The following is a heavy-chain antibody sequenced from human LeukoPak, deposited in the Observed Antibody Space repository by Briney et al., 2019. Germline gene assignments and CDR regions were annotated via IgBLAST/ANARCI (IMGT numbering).Heavy chain of an antibody. D-gene: IGHD2-8*01. CDR2: IKLDGSEK. Sequence: XEWVANIKLDGSEKNYVDSVKGRFTISRDNAKSSLFLQMNDLRAEDTAVYYCAKGGRGNGEVYWGQGTLVTVSS. CDR3: AKGGRGNGEVY. V-gene: IGHV3-7*01. J-gene: IGHJ4*02.